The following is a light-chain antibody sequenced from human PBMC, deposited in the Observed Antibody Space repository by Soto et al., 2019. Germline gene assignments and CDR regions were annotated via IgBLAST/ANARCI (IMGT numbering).Light chain of an antibody. CDR2: GTS. J-gene: IGKJ3*01. Sequence: DIVLTQSPGTLSLSPGERATLSCRASQSVSSKYLAWYQQKPGQPPRVLIYGTSIRATGIPERFSGGGSGTDFTLTITRLESEDFAVYYCQQYGSALFTFGPGTPVDV. CDR1: QSVSSKY. CDR3: QQYGSALFT. V-gene: IGKV3-20*01.